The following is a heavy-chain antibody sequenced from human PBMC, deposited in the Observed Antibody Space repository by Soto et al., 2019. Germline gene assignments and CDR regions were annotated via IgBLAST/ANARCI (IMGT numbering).Heavy chain of an antibody. D-gene: IGHD2-21*02. V-gene: IGHV2-5*02. Sequence: QITLKESGPTLVKPTQTLTLTCTFSGLSLRTTGVGVGWVRQPPGKALECLALLYWDDDTRYSPSLKSRLTITKDTVEKQVVLTMTNMDTVDTATYSCVQSRCGGDCLQIYSSPYYYGLDVWGQGTRVTVSS. CDR1: GLSLRTTGVG. J-gene: IGHJ6*02. CDR2: LYWDDDT. CDR3: VQSRCGGDCLQIYSSPYYYGLDV.